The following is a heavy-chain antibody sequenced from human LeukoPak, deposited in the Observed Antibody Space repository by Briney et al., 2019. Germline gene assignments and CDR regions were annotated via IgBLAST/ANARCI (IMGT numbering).Heavy chain of an antibody. D-gene: IGHD3-16*01. CDR2: ISRSGSTK. CDR1: GFTFSDYN. J-gene: IGHJ3*02. Sequence: GGSLRLSCAASGFTFSDYNMRWIRQAPGQGLEWVSSISRSGSTKYYADSVKGRFTISRDNAKNSLFLQMNSLRAEDTAVYYCARGGPRDAFDIRGQGTMVTVSS. V-gene: IGHV3-11*01. CDR3: ARGGPRDAFDI.